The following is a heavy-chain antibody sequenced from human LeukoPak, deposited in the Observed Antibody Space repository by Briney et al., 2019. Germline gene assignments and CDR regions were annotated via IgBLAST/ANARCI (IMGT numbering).Heavy chain of an antibody. J-gene: IGHJ5*02. D-gene: IGHD3-10*01. Sequence: SETLSLTCTVSGGSISSYYWSWIRQPPGKGLEWIGYIYYSGSTNYNPSLKSRVTISVDTSKNQFSLKLSSVTAADTAVYYCARDYYGMFDPWGQGTLVTVSS. CDR1: GGSISSYY. V-gene: IGHV4-59*01. CDR2: IYYSGST. CDR3: ARDYYGMFDP.